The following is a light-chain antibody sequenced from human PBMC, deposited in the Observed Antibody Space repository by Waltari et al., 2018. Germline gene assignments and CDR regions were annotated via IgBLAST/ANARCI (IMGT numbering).Light chain of an antibody. CDR1: RSVISY. Sequence: EVVFTQSPATLSLSPGERATLPCIASRSVISYLAWYQQKPGQAPRLLIYDASNRATGIPDRFSGSGSGTDFTLTISTLEAEDFAVYYCQQRSNWPPITFGQGTRVEIK. CDR3: QQRSNWPPIT. V-gene: IGKV3-11*01. J-gene: IGKJ5*01. CDR2: DAS.